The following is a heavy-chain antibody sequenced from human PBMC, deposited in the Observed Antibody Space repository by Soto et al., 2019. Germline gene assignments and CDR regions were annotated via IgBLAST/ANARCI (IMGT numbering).Heavy chain of an antibody. J-gene: IGHJ6*02. Sequence: QLQLQESGPGLGKPSETLSLTCTVSGASINSSLYYWDWIRQSPGKGLEWIGSFSYSGSTYYNPSLKSRVTISVETSKNQFSLKLISVTAADTAVYYCARQSTLVIYGMDVWGQGTTVIVSS. CDR1: GASINSSLYY. D-gene: IGHD3-9*01. CDR3: ARQSTLVIYGMDV. V-gene: IGHV4-39*01. CDR2: FSYSGST.